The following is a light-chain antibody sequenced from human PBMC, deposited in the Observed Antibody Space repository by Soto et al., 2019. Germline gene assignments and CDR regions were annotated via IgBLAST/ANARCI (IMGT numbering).Light chain of an antibody. Sequence: EIVLTQSPATLSLSPGEGATLSCRASQSVNINLAWYQQKPGQSPRLLIYDASNRATGIPARFSGSGSGTDFTLTNSRLEPEDFAVYYCQRGDTFGQGTRLEIK. J-gene: IGKJ5*01. CDR1: QSVNIN. CDR3: QRGDT. V-gene: IGKV3-11*01. CDR2: DAS.